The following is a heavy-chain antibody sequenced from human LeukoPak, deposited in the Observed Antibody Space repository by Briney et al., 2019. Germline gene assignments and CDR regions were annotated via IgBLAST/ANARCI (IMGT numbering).Heavy chain of an antibody. Sequence: GGSLRLSCEASGFTFSDYGMHWVRQAPGKGLEWVAVVSADQSHKEYADSVKGRVTISRDNSRNTLYLQLNSLRNEDTAVYYCAKGGVSDIDSWYGDCFDYWGQGTLVTVSS. CDR2: VSADQSHK. V-gene: IGHV3-30*18. J-gene: IGHJ4*02. D-gene: IGHD6-13*01. CDR1: GFTFSDYG. CDR3: AKGGVSDIDSWYGDCFDY.